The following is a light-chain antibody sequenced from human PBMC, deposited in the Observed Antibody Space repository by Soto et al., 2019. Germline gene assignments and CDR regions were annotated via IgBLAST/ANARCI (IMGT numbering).Light chain of an antibody. Sequence: DILMTQSPSSLSASGGDRVSITCRASQDINTYLNWYQQIPGKAPRLLIFGAVSLQSGVPTRFTGGGSGTDFTLTITSLQPEDVATYYCQQSVTVPFTFGPGTKVDL. J-gene: IGKJ3*01. CDR2: GAV. V-gene: IGKV1-39*01. CDR3: QQSVTVPFT. CDR1: QDINTY.